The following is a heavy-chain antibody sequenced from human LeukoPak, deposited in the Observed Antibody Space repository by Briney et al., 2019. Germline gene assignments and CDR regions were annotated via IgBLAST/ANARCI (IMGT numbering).Heavy chain of an antibody. J-gene: IGHJ6*03. V-gene: IGHV3-7*01. CDR3: ARKTPFYYYYMDV. CDR2: IKQDGSEK. CDR1: GFTFSSYW. Sequence: PGGSLRLSCAASGFTFSSYWMSWVRQATGKGLEWVANIKQDGSEKYYVDSVKGRFTISRDNAKNSLYLQMNSLRAEDTAVYSCARKTPFYYYYMDVWGKGTTVTVSS.